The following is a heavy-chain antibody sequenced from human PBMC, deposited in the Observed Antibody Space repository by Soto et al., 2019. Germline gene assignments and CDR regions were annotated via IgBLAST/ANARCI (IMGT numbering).Heavy chain of an antibody. J-gene: IGHJ4*02. D-gene: IGHD6-13*01. CDR2: TRKSGVSI. Sequence: EVQLLESGGGLVQPGGSLRLSCAVSGFSLRSYDMSWVRQAPGKGLEWVACTRKSGVSIHYADSVKGRFTISRDDSKNALYLQVNSMRTDDTAVYYCAKRVGSSWEWYFDSWGQGTLVTVSS. V-gene: IGHV3-23*01. CDR3: AKRVGSSWEWYFDS. CDR1: GFSLRSYD.